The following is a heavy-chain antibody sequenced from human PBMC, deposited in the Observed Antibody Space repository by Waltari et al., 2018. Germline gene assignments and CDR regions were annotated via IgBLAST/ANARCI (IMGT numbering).Heavy chain of an antibody. J-gene: IGHJ6*03. D-gene: IGHD2-21*01. CDR2: IYYSCST. Sequence: QVQLQESGPGLVKPSQTLSLTCTVSGGSISSGDYYWSWIRQPPGKGVEGIGAIYYSCSTYDNPSLKSRVTISVDTSKNQFSLKLSSVTAADTAVYYCARVGCGGDCYGYMDVWGKGTTVTVSS. CDR1: GGSISSGDYY. CDR3: ARVGCGGDCYGYMDV. V-gene: IGHV4-30-4*08.